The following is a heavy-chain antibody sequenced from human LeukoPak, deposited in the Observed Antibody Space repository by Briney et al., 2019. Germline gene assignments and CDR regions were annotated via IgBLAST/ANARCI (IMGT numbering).Heavy chain of an antibody. CDR3: ASHWALAAAGI. CDR2: IYYSGST. Sequence: PSETLSLTCAVSGYSISSGYYWGWIRQPPGKGLEWIGSIYYSGSTYYNPSLKSRVTISVDTSKNQFSLKLSSVTAADTAVYYCASHWALAAAGIWGQGTLVTVSS. CDR1: GYSISSGYY. V-gene: IGHV4-38-2*01. J-gene: IGHJ4*02. D-gene: IGHD6-13*01.